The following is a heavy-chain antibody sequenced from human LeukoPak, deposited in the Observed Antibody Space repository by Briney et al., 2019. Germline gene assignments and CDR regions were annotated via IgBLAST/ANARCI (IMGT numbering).Heavy chain of an antibody. CDR3: AKNAHYQGYSYGGIDY. CDR1: GFTVSSNY. V-gene: IGHV3-66*01. J-gene: IGHJ4*02. D-gene: IGHD5-18*01. CDR2: IYSGGST. Sequence: PGGSLRLSCAASGFTVSSNYMSWVRQAPGKGLEWVSVIYSGGSTYYADSVKGRFTISRDNSKNTLYLQMNSLRAEDTAVYYCAKNAHYQGYSYGGIDYWGQGTLVTVSS.